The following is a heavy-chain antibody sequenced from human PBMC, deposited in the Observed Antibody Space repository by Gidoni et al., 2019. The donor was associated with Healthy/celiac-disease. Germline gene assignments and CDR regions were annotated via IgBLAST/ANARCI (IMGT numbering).Heavy chain of an antibody. CDR3: ARWGRRAIAAGHGMDV. V-gene: IGHV1-18*01. J-gene: IGHJ6*02. CDR2: ISAYNGNT. D-gene: IGHD6-13*01. Sequence: QVQLVQSGAEVKKPGASVKVSCKASGYTFTSYGISWVRQAPGQGLEWMGWISAYNGNTNYAQKLQGRVTMTTDTSTSTDYMELRSLRSDDTAVYYCARWGRRAIAAGHGMDVWGQGTTVTVSS. CDR1: GYTFTSYG.